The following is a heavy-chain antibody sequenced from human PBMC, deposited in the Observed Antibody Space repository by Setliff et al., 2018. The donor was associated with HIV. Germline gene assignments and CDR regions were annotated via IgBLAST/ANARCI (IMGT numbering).Heavy chain of an antibody. V-gene: IGHV3-21*03. CDR2: ISWRSTYI. J-gene: IGHJ4*02. CDR1: GFTFSTHC. CDR3: ARLSPPDDYGDLGGVDY. D-gene: IGHD4-17*01. Sequence: PGGSLRLSCAASGFTFSTHCMNWVRQAPGKGLEWISSISWRSTYIYYADSVKGRFTIYRDNAQNSLLLQMNSLRAEDTGLYYCARLSPPDDYGDLGGVDYWGQGTLVTVSS.